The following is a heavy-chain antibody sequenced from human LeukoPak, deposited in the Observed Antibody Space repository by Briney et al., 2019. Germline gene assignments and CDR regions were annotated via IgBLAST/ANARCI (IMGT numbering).Heavy chain of an antibody. CDR2: INHSGST. J-gene: IGHJ5*02. CDR3: ARGGGYCSSTSCYLDP. CDR1: GGSISSGGYY. Sequence: SETLSLTCTVSGGSISSGGYYWSWIRQPPGKGLEWIGEINHSGSTNYNPSLKSRVTISVDTSKNQFSLKLSSVTAADTAVYYCARGGGYCSSTSCYLDPWGQGTLVTVSS. V-gene: IGHV4-39*07. D-gene: IGHD2-2*01.